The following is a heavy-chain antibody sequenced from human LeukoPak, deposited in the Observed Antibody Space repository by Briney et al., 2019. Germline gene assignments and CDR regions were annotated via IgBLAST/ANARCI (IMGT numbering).Heavy chain of an antibody. J-gene: IGHJ4*02. Sequence: SQTLSLTCTVSGGSISSGGYYWSWIRQHPGKGLEWFGNIYYSGSTYYNPSLKSRVTISADTSKNQFFLKLSSVPAADTAVYDGARVIRIRGPDYDSSGYYLDYWGQGTLVTVSS. D-gene: IGHD3-22*01. CDR1: GGSISSGGYY. CDR3: ARVIRIRGPDYDSSGYYLDY. V-gene: IGHV4-31*03. CDR2: IYYSGST.